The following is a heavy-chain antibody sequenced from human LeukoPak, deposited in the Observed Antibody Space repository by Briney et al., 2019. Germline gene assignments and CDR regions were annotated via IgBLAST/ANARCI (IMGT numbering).Heavy chain of an antibody. D-gene: IGHD3-9*01. CDR2: IYYSGST. CDR3: ARGGEYDILTGYANWFDP. J-gene: IGHJ5*02. V-gene: IGHV4-31*03. CDR1: GGSISSYSYY. Sequence: SETLSLTCTVSGGSISSYSYYWGWIRQPPGKGLEWIGYIYYSGSTYYNPSLKSRVTISVDTSKNQFSLKLSSVTAADTAVYYCARGGEYDILTGYANWFDPWGQGTLVTVSS.